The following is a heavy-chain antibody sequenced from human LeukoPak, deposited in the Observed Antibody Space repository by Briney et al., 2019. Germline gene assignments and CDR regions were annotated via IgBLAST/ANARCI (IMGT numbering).Heavy chain of an antibody. CDR1: GYTFTGYY. V-gene: IGHV1-2*02. CDR2: INPNSGGT. D-gene: IGHD3-10*01. J-gene: IGHJ4*02. Sequence: ASVKVSCKASGYTFTGYYMHWVRQAPGQGLEWMGWINPNSGGTNYAQKFQGRVTMTRDTSISTAYMELSRLRSDDTAVYYCARGMVRGVITIGYWGQGTPVTVSS. CDR3: ARGMVRGVITIGY.